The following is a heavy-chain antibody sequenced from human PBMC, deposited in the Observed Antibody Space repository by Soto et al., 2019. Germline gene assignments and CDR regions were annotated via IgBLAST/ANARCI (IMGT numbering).Heavy chain of an antibody. V-gene: IGHV3-30*18. D-gene: IGHD3-22*01. CDR3: VKDVGVTVILVVTPDY. Sequence: QVQLVESGGGVVQPGKSLRVSCAASGFTFSSYGMHWVRQAPGKGLEWVALISYDGSNEFYADSVKGRFTISRDNSKNXLYLQMNSLRAEDTAVYYCVKDVGVTVILVVTPDYWGQGTLVTVSS. CDR1: GFTFSSYG. CDR2: ISYDGSNE. J-gene: IGHJ4*02.